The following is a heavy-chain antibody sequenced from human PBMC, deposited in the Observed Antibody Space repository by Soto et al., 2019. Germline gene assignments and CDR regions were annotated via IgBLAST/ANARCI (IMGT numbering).Heavy chain of an antibody. CDR1: CYTLTIYG. J-gene: IGHJ5*01. Sequence: ASEKGACTASCYTLTIYGISWLLQAPGQGLEWMGWISAYNGNTNYAQKLQGRVTMTTDTSTSTAYMELRSLRSDDTAVYYCARRRESGSNLFDTWGQAPLVPVSA. CDR2: ISAYNGNT. V-gene: IGHV1-18*04. CDR3: ARRRESGSNLFDT.